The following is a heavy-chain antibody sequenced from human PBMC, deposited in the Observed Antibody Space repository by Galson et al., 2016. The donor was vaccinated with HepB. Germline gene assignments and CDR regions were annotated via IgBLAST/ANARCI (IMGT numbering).Heavy chain of an antibody. D-gene: IGHD3-22*01. J-gene: IGHJ5*02. V-gene: IGHV1-69*13. CDR1: GGSFSRYA. CDR2: IIPIYGTT. CDR3: ARVNSMYYSDVGGANKDWFDP. Sequence: SVKVSCKASGGSFSRYAISWVRQAPGQGLEWMGGIIPIYGTTNYAQRSQGRVTITADEPTTTAYMELSSLKSEDTAVDYCARVNSMYYSDVGGANKDWFDPWGQGTVVTVSS.